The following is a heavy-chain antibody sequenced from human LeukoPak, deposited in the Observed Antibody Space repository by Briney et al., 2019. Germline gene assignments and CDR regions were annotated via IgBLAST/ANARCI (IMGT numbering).Heavy chain of an antibody. J-gene: IGHJ4*02. CDR3: ARHEGYSYGLFDY. CDR2: IYYSGST. CDR1: GGSISSYY. Sequence: SETLSLTCTVSGGSISSYYRSWIRQPPGKGLEWIGYIYYSGSTNYNPSLKSRVTISVDTSKNQFSLKLSSVTAADTAVYYCARHEGYSYGLFDYWGQGTLVTVSS. D-gene: IGHD5-18*01. V-gene: IGHV4-59*08.